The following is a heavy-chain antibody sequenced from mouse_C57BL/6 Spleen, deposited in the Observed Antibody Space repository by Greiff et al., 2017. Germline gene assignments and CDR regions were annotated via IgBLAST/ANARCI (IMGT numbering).Heavy chain of an antibody. V-gene: IGHV1-9*01. D-gene: IGHD2-2*01. CDR3: ASIDYGYPFGY. CDR2: ILPGSGST. Sequence: QVQLQQSGAELMKPGASVKLSCKATGYTFTGYWIEWVKQSPGRGLEWIGEILPGSGSTNYNAKFKGKATFTADPSSNTAYMQLSSLTTEDYAISYCASIDYGYPFGYWGQGTLVTVSA. CDR1: GYTFTGYW. J-gene: IGHJ3*01.